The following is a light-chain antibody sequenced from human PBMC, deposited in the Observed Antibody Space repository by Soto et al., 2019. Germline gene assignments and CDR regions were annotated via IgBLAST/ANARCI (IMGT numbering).Light chain of an antibody. CDR1: QSVSTS. J-gene: IGKJ3*01. CDR3: QLHSHWPGLN. CDR2: GAS. V-gene: IGKV3-11*01. Sequence: DIVLTQSPATLSLSPGERANLSCRASQSVSTSLAWYQQKPGQAPRLLIYGASNRATGIPVRFSGSGSGTDFTLTITSLGPEDFAVYDCQLHSHWPGLNFGPGTKVDIK.